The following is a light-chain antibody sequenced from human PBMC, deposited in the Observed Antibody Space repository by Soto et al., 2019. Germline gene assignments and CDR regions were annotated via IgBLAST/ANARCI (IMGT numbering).Light chain of an antibody. CDR3: QQSYSTPHT. CDR2: AAS. CDR1: QSISSY. Sequence: DIQITQPPSSLSASVGDRVTITCRASQSISSYLNWYQQKPGKAPKLLIYAASSLQSGVPSRFSGSGSGTDFTPTISSLQPEDFATYYCQQSYSTPHTFGQGARLETK. V-gene: IGKV1-39*01. J-gene: IGKJ5*01.